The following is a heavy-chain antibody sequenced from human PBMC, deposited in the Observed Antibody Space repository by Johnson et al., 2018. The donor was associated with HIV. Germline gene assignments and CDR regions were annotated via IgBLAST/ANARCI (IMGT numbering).Heavy chain of an antibody. V-gene: IGHV3-30*04. J-gene: IGHJ3*02. CDR2: ISYDGSNK. Sequence: VQLVESGGGVVQPGRSLRLSCAASGFTFSSYAMHWVRQAPGKGLEWVAVISYDGSNKYYADSVKGRFTISKDNAKNSLYLQMNSLGAADTAVYYCASVIAVAGLRGNAFDIWGQGTMVTVSS. D-gene: IGHD6-19*01. CDR1: GFTFSSYA. CDR3: ASVIAVAGLRGNAFDI.